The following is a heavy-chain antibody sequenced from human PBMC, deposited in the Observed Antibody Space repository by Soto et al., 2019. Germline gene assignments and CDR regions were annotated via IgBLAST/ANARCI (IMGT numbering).Heavy chain of an antibody. D-gene: IGHD1-26*01. Sequence: GSLRLSCSASGFTFSTYAMHWVRQAPGKGLEYVSAISSNGDSTFYADSVKGRFTISRDNSKNTLYLQMSSLRAEDTAVYYCVKASGSYYYEYWGQGTLVTVSS. CDR1: GFTFSTYA. V-gene: IGHV3-64D*08. CDR2: ISSNGDST. J-gene: IGHJ4*02. CDR3: VKASGSYYYEY.